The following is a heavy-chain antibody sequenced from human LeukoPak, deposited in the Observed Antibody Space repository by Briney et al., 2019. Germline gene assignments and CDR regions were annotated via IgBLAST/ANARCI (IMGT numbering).Heavy chain of an antibody. CDR2: ISDSGGST. D-gene: IGHD3-10*01. CDR3: AKGRYDYGSGSYLSDY. J-gene: IGHJ4*02. CDR1: GFTFTNYA. Sequence: PGGSLRLSCAASGFTFTNYAMSWVRQAPGKGLEWVSGISDSGGSTNYADSVKGRFTISRDNSKNTLYLQMNSLRPEDTGVYYCAKGRYDYGSGSYLSDYWGQGTLVTVSS. V-gene: IGHV3-23*01.